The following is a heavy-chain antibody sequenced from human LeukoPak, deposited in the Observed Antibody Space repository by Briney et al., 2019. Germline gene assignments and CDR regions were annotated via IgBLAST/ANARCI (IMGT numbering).Heavy chain of an antibody. CDR2: IYHSGST. V-gene: IGHV4-39*07. CDR3: ARGGAARLHFQN. Sequence: SETLSLTCTVSGGSVRSSSYFWAWIRQSPGKGLEWIATIYHSGSTYYNPSLQSRVTISVDTSKNQFSLNLNSVTAADTAVYYCARGGAARLHFQNWGQGTLVTVSS. CDR1: GGSVRSSSYF. J-gene: IGHJ1*01. D-gene: IGHD6-6*01.